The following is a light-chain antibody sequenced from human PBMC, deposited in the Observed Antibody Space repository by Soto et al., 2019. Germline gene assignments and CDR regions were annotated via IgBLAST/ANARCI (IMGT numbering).Light chain of an antibody. CDR1: SVGSKL. J-gene: IGLJ2*01. Sequence: SYELTQPPSVSVAPGQTATITCGGNSVGSKLVHWYQQRPGQAPVLVVFEYRHRPSGIPERFSGSNSGNTATLTISRVEAGDEADYYCQVWDGTSDHLVFGGGTKLTVL. V-gene: IGLV3-21*02. CDR3: QVWDGTSDHLV. CDR2: EYR.